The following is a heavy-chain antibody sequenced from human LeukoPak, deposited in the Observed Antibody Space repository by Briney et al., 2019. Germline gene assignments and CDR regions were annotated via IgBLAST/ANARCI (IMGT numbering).Heavy chain of an antibody. D-gene: IGHD2/OR15-2a*01. CDR1: GFPFNAYW. V-gene: IGHV3-7*03. CDR2: IRQDGDTK. Sequence: GGSLRLSCAASGFPFNAYWMTWVRQAPGKGLKWVANIRQDGDTKYYVDSVKGRFTISRDNAMNSLYLQMNSLRAEDTAVYYCAKDFYYGAHPFDYWGQGTLVTVSS. J-gene: IGHJ4*02. CDR3: AKDFYYGAHPFDY.